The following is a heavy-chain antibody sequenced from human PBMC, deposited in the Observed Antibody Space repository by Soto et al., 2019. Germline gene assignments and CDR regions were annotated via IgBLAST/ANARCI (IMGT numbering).Heavy chain of an antibody. CDR3: AIPGAGDFDY. J-gene: IGHJ4*02. D-gene: IGHD6-13*01. CDR2: IYHSGTT. Sequence: QVQLQESGPGLVEPSGTLSLTCAVSGASISNTNWWSWVRQRPGKGLEWIGEIYHSGTTNCDPSLKTRVTISVDKSKNQFSLKLSSVTAADTAVYYCAIPGAGDFDYWGQGTLVTVSS. CDR1: GASISNTNW. V-gene: IGHV4-4*02.